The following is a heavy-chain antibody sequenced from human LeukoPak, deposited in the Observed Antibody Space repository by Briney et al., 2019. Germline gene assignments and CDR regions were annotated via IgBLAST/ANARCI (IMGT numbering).Heavy chain of an antibody. D-gene: IGHD3-22*01. CDR2: VYYSGST. CDR3: ARSYYYDSSGYYYYFDY. CDR1: GGSISNYY. J-gene: IGHJ4*02. Sequence: SETLSLTCTVSGGSISNYYWSWIRQPPGKGLEWIGYVYYSGSTNYNPSLKSRVTISVDTSKNQFSLKLSSVTAADTAVYYCARSYYYDSSGYYYYFDYWGQGTLVTVSS. V-gene: IGHV4-59*01.